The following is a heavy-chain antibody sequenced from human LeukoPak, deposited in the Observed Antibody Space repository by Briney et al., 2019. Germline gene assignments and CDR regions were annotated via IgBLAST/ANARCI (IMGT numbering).Heavy chain of an antibody. D-gene: IGHD4-17*01. CDR3: ARVVLGDYGYYYYGMDV. V-gene: IGHV6-1*01. CDR1: GDSVSSNSAA. CDR2: TYYGSKWYN. Sequence: SQTLSLTCAISGDSVSSNSAAWNWIRQSPSRGLEWLGRTYYGSKWYNDYAVSVKSRITINPDTSKNQFSLQLNSVTPEDTAVYYCARVVLGDYGYYYYGMDVWGQGTTVTVSS. J-gene: IGHJ6*02.